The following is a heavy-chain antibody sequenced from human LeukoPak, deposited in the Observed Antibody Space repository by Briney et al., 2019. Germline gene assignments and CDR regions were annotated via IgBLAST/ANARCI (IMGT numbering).Heavy chain of an antibody. J-gene: IGHJ6*03. Sequence: SETLSLTCTVSGGSISSSSYYWGWIRQPPGKGLAWIGNIYYSESTYYNPSLKSRVTISVDTSKIQFSLKLNSVTAADTAVYYCARVSEMATINGYYYYYMDVWGKGTTVTISS. CDR3: ARVSEMATINGYYYYYMDV. D-gene: IGHD5-24*01. CDR1: GGSISSSSYY. CDR2: IYYSEST. V-gene: IGHV4-39*01.